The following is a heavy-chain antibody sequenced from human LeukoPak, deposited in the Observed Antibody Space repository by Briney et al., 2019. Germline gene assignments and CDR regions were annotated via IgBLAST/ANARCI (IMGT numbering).Heavy chain of an antibody. CDR2: IYYSGST. J-gene: IGHJ4*02. Sequence: PSETLSLTCTVSGGSISSSSYYWGWIRQPPGKGLEWIGSIYYSGSTYYNPSLKSRVTISVDTSKNQFSLKLSSVTAADTAVYYCARGLGYSGYDPIRWYDWGQGTLVTVSS. D-gene: IGHD5-12*01. V-gene: IGHV4-39*07. CDR1: GGSISSSSYY. CDR3: ARGLGYSGYDPIRWYD.